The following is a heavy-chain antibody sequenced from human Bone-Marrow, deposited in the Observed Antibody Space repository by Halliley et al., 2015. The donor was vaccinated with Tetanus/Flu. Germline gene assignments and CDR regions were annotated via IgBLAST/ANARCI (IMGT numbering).Heavy chain of an antibody. J-gene: IGHJ4*02. CDR3: TKDRYCTTPSCPLDY. CDR2: GTRT. D-gene: IGHD2-8*01. Sequence: GTRTYYADSVKGRFTISRDNSKYTLYLQMNSLKTEDTAFHYCTKDRYCTTPSCPLDYWGQGTLVTVSS. V-gene: IGHV3-43*01.